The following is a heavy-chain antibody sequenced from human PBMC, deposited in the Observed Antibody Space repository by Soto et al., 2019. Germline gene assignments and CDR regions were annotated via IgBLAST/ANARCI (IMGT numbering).Heavy chain of an antibody. CDR3: VRDHIGVGIDY. CDR1: GYIFHSYY. D-gene: IGHD2-21*01. V-gene: IGHV1-46*02. CDR2: INPSGGYT. Sequence: ASAKVSSGASGYIFHSYYMNWVRQAPGQGLEWLGIINPSGGYTTYAQRFLGRVTMTSDTSTSTVHMELGSLTSEDTAVYYCVRDHIGVGIDYWGLGTLVTVSS. J-gene: IGHJ4*02.